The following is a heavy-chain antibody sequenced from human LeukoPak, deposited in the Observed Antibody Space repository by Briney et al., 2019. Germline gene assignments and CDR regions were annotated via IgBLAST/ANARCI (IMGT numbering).Heavy chain of an antibody. CDR1: GYTFTSYY. CDR2: INPSGGST. CDR3: ASHDYGDYRDYYYYYYMDV. V-gene: IGHV1-46*01. D-gene: IGHD4-17*01. Sequence: ASVKVSCKASGYTFTSYYMRWVRRAPGQGLEWMGIINPSGGSTSYAQKFQGRVTMTRDTSTSTVYMELSSLRSEDTAVYYCASHDYGDYRDYYYYYYMDVWGKGTTVTVSS. J-gene: IGHJ6*03.